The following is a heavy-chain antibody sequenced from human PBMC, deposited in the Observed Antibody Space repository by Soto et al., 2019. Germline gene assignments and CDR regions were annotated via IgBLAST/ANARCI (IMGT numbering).Heavy chain of an antibody. CDR3: AKGGPNPPSALLWLGEFDP. D-gene: IGHD3-10*01. J-gene: IGHJ5*02. CDR1: GFTFSSYA. CDR2: ISGSGGST. Sequence: GSLRLSCAASGFTFSSYAMSWVRQAPGKGLEWVSAISGSGGSTYYADSVKGRFTISRDNSKNTLYLQMNSLRAEDTAVYYCAKGGPNPPSALLWLGEFDPWGQGTLVTVSS. V-gene: IGHV3-23*01.